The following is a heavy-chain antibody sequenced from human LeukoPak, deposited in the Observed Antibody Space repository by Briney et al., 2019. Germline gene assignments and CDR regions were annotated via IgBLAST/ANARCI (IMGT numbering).Heavy chain of an antibody. CDR2: INSDGSST. V-gene: IGHV3-74*01. CDR1: GFTFSSYW. J-gene: IGHJ3*02. Sequence: PGGSLRLSCAASGFTFSSYWMHWVRQAPGKGLVWVSRINSDGSSTSYADSVKGRFTISRDNAKNTLYLQMNSLRAEDTAVYYCARVYYYDSSGYYYRPDAFDIWGQGTMVTVSS. D-gene: IGHD3-22*01. CDR3: ARVYYYDSSGYYYRPDAFDI.